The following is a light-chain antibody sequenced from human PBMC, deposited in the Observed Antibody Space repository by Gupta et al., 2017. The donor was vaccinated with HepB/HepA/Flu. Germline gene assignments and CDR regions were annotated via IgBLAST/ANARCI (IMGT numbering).Light chain of an antibody. Sequence: QSVLTQPASVSGSPGQSITISCTGTSSDVYKSNYVSWYQHHPGKGPKLIIYDVSNRPSGVSTRFSGSRSGNTASLTISGLQGEDEADYYCGSYTITTTSFIFGTGTKVTVL. J-gene: IGLJ1*01. CDR1: SSDVYKSNY. CDR2: DVS. CDR3: GSYTITTTSFI. V-gene: IGLV2-14*03.